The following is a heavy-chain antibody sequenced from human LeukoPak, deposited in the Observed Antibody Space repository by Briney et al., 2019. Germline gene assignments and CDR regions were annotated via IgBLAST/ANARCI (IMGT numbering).Heavy chain of an antibody. CDR1: GYTFTNSY. V-gene: IGHV1-2*02. J-gene: IGHJ5*02. Sequence: ASVKVSCKASGYTFTNSYIHWVRQAPGQGLEWMGSMNPKSGGTKYAQKFQGRVSMTRDTSISTAYMELASLTSDDTAVNYCARAGGRSWFDPWGQGTLVTVSS. CDR3: ARAGGRSWFDP. CDR2: MNPKSGGT. D-gene: IGHD1-26*01.